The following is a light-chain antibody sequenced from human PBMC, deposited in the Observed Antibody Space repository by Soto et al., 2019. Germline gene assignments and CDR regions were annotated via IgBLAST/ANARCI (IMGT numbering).Light chain of an antibody. J-gene: IGKJ4*01. CDR3: QQYSRNPLT. V-gene: IGKV1-5*03. Sequence: DIQMTQSPSTLSASVGDRVTITCRASQSGSCWLAWCQQKPGEVPKRLIYKASSLESGVPSRFSGSGSGTEFTLSISSLQPDDFVTYYCQQYSRNPLTFGGGTKVEIK. CDR2: KAS. CDR1: QSGSCW.